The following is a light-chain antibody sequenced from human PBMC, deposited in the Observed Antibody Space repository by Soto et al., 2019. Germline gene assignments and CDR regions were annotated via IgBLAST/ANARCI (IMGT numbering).Light chain of an antibody. CDR3: TSYTTISTLVV. CDR2: GVN. Sequence: QSVLTQPASVSRSPGQSITISCTGTSSDVGGYNYVSWYQHRPGKAPELIIYGVNNRPSGVSLRFSGSKSGNTASLTISGLQAEDEADYYCTSYTTISTLVVFGGGTKLTVL. CDR1: SSDVGGYNY. V-gene: IGLV2-14*03. J-gene: IGLJ2*01.